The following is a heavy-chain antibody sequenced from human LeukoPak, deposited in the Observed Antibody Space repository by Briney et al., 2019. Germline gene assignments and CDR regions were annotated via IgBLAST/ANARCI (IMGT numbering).Heavy chain of an antibody. Sequence: PGESLRLSCAASGFTFSSYSMNWVRQAPGKGLEWASSISGSSTYIYYADSVRGRFTISRDNAKNSLYLHMNSLRAEDTAVYYCAREVGATDDYWGQGTLVTVSS. V-gene: IGHV3-21*01. CDR3: AREVGATDDY. CDR2: ISGSSTYI. CDR1: GFTFSSYS. J-gene: IGHJ4*02. D-gene: IGHD1-26*01.